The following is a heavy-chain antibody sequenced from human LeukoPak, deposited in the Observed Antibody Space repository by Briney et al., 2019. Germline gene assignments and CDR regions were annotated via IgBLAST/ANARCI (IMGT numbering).Heavy chain of an antibody. CDR2: MNPNSGNT. CDR1: GYTFTSYD. Sequence: ASVKVSCKASGYTFTSYDINWVRQATGQGLEWMGWMNPNSGNTGYAQKFQGRVTMTRNTSISTAYMELSGLRSEDTAVYYCARALGGNYYDSSGYYDYWGQGTLVTVSS. V-gene: IGHV1-8*01. J-gene: IGHJ4*02. CDR3: ARALGGNYYDSSGYYDY. D-gene: IGHD3-22*01.